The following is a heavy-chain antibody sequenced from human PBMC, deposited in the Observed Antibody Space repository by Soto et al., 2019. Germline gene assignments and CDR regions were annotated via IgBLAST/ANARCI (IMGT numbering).Heavy chain of an antibody. V-gene: IGHV1-46*01. CDR1: GYTFSGFY. J-gene: IGHJ6*02. Sequence: ASVKVSCKASGYTFSGFYMHWVRQAPGQGLEWMGIINPSGGSTSYAQKFQGRVTMTRDTSTSTVYMELSGLRSEDTAVYYCARGGAAAGSYYYYGMDVWGQGTTVTVSS. D-gene: IGHD6-13*01. CDR3: ARGGAAAGSYYYYGMDV. CDR2: INPSGGST.